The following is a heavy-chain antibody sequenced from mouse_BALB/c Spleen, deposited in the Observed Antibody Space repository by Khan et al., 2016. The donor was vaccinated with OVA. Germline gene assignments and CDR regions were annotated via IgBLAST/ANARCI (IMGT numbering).Heavy chain of an antibody. CDR1: GYTFTDYV. CDR2: IYPGSGNT. Sequence: QVQLQQSGPELVKPGASVKLSCKASGYTFTDYVISWMKQRTGQGLEWIGEIYPGSGNTVYNKKFRGKATLTADKSSSTAYMQVSSLTSEDSAVYFWARPSYYYGSNYYWFFHVWGEGTTVTVSS. J-gene: IGHJ1*01. D-gene: IGHD1-1*01. CDR3: ARPSYYYGSNYYWFFHV. V-gene: IGHV1-81*01.